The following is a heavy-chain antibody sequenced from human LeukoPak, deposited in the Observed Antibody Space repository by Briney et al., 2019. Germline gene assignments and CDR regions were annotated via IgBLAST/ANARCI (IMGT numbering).Heavy chain of an antibody. CDR2: XXXSGGST. V-gene: IGHV3-23*01. CDR3: AKTYYDILTGYGYYGMDV. CDR1: GFTFSSYA. J-gene: IGHJ6*02. Sequence: GGSLRLSCAASGFTFSSYAMXWVRXXXXXXXXXXXXXXXSGGSTYYADSVKGRFTISRDNSKNTLYLQMNSLRAEDTAVYYCAKTYYDILTGYGYYGMDVWGQGTTVTVSS. D-gene: IGHD3-9*01.